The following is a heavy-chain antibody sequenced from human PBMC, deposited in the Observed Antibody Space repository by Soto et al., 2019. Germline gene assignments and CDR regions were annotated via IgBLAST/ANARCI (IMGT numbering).Heavy chain of an antibody. D-gene: IGHD3-9*01. J-gene: IGHJ4*02. V-gene: IGHV1-18*01. Sequence: ASVKVSCKASDYTFASYGVSWVRQAPGQGLEWMGWISAYTGNTNYAQKFQGRVTLTTDTSTSTAYMELRSLTSDDTALYYCARDVDERLTGYYIPFDYWGQGTQVTVSS. CDR1: DYTFASYG. CDR2: ISAYTGNT. CDR3: ARDVDERLTGYYIPFDY.